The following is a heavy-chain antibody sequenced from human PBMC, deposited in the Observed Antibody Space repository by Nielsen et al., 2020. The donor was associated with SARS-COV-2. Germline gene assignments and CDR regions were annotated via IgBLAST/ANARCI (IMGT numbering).Heavy chain of an antibody. J-gene: IGHJ6*02. D-gene: IGHD3-10*01. Sequence: GESLKISCAASGFTFSSYGMHWVRQAPGKGLEWVAVIWYDGSNKYYADSVKGRFTISRDNSKNTLYLQMNSLRAEDTAVYYCAKARGLWFGELFYGMDVWGQGTTVTVSS. CDR1: GFTFSSYG. V-gene: IGHV3-30*02. CDR3: AKARGLWFGELFYGMDV. CDR2: IWYDGSNK.